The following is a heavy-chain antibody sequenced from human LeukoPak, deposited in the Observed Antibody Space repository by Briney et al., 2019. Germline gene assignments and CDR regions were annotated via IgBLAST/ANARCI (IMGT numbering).Heavy chain of an antibody. J-gene: IGHJ5*02. D-gene: IGHD2-21*02. Sequence: GASVKVSCKASGGTFSSYAISWVRQAPGQGLEWMGGIIPIFGTTNYAQKFQGRVTISADEFTNTAYMELSSLRSEDTAVYYCARGPYCGGDCYSNAEGNWFDPWGQGTLVTVSS. CDR3: ARGPYCGGDCYSNAEGNWFDP. V-gene: IGHV1-69*13. CDR2: IIPIFGTT. CDR1: GGTFSSYA.